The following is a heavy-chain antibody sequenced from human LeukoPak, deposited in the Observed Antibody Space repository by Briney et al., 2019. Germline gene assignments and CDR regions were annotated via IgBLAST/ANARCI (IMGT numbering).Heavy chain of an antibody. CDR3: AKDIYYYDSSGHDAFDI. CDR1: GLTFDDYA. CDR2: ISWNSGSI. Sequence: GRSLRLSCAASGLTFDDYAMHWVRQAPGKGLEWVSGISWNSGSIGYADSVKGRFTISRDNAKNSLYLQMNSLRAEDTALYYCAKDIYYYDSSGHDAFDIWGQGTMVTVSS. J-gene: IGHJ3*02. D-gene: IGHD3-22*01. V-gene: IGHV3-9*01.